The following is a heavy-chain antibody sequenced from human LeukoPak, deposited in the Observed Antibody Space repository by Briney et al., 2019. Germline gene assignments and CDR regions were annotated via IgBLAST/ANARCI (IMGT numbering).Heavy chain of an antibody. V-gene: IGHV3-21*05. Sequence: GGSLRLSCAASGFAFSRYAMNWVRQAPGKGLEWVSYINSGSDDILYADSVRGRFTISRDNAKNSLYLQMNSLRAEDTGVYYCARGPSSGNALNYWGQGTLVTVSS. J-gene: IGHJ4*02. CDR1: GFAFSRYA. D-gene: IGHD3-16*01. CDR2: INSGSDDI. CDR3: ARGPSSGNALNY.